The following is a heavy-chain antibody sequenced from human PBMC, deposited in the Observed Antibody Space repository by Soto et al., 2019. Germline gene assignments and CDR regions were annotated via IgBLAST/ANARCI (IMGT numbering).Heavy chain of an antibody. Sequence: QVQLVQSGAEVKKPGSSVKVSCKVSGGTFNSYAISWVRQAPGQGLEWMGGIVPIFGTANYAQKFQGRVTITADRSTSTAYMELPRLTSEDTAVYYCARDSRPAVAPSTTAEFDYWGQGTLVTVSS. CDR1: GGTFNSYA. CDR2: IVPIFGTA. D-gene: IGHD2-15*01. V-gene: IGHV1-69*06. CDR3: ARDSRPAVAPSTTAEFDY. J-gene: IGHJ4*02.